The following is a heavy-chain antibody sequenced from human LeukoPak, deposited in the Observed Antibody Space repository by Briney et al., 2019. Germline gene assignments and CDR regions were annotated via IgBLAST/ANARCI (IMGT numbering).Heavy chain of an antibody. CDR1: GFTFSSYA. CDR3: AKETSGSYFDY. V-gene: IGHV3-23*01. J-gene: IGHJ4*02. D-gene: IGHD1-26*01. Sequence: GGSLRLSCAASGFTFSSYAMSWVRQAPGKGLEWVSAISGSGGSTYYADSVKGRFTISRDNSKNTLHLQMNNLRAEDTALYYCAKETSGSYFDYWGQGTLVTVSS. CDR2: ISGSGGST.